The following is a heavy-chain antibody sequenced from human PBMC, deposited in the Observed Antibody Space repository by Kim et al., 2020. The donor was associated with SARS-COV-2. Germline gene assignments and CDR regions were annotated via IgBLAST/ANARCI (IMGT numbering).Heavy chain of an antibody. CDR1: GGSISSYY. CDR3: ARGYDSSPVDY. D-gene: IGHD3-22*01. CDR2: IYYSGST. J-gene: IGHJ4*02. V-gene: IGHV4-59*01. Sequence: SETLSLTCTVSGGSISSYYWSWIRQPPGKGLEWIGYIYYSGSTNYNPSLKSRVTISVDTSKNQFSLKLSSVTAVETDVYYYARGYDSSPVDYWCQGTLVT.